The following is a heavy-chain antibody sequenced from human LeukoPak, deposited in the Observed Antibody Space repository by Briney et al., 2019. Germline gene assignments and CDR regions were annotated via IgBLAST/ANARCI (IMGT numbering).Heavy chain of an antibody. CDR2: ISSSSSYI. CDR3: ARDIAVARGAFDI. Sequence: GGSLRLSCDASGFRFSAYGMSWVRQAPGKGLEWVSSISSSSSYIFYADSVKGRFTISRDNAKNSLYLQMNSLRAEDTAVYYCARDIAVARGAFDIWGQGTMVTVSS. V-gene: IGHV3-21*01. CDR1: GFRFSAYG. J-gene: IGHJ3*02. D-gene: IGHD6-19*01.